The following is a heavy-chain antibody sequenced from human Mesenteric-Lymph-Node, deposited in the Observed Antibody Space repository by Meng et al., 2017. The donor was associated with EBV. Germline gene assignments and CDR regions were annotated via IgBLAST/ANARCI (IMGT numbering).Heavy chain of an antibody. D-gene: IGHD4-17*01. V-gene: IGHV4-61*01. Sequence: VLLQESGPGRVKPSETLSLTCTVAGGSVSSGTYYWSWIRQPPGKGLEWIGYIYYSGSTNYNPSLKSRVTISVDTSKNQFSLKLSSVTAADTAVYYCATGLYGDYALANWGQGTLVTVSS. CDR1: GGSVSSGTYY. CDR2: IYYSGST. CDR3: ATGLYGDYALAN. J-gene: IGHJ4*02.